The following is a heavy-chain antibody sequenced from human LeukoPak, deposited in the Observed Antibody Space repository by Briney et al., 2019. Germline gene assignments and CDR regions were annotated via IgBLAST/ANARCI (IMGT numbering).Heavy chain of an antibody. V-gene: IGHV3-30*04. J-gene: IGHJ4*02. Sequence: GGSLRLSCAASGFTFSSYAMHWVRQAPGKGLEWVAVMSYDGSNKNHADSVKGRFTISRDNSKNMLYLQMNSLRAEDTAVYYCVRPTRPYNSWHSFDYWGQGALVTVSS. CDR3: VRPTRPYNSWHSFDY. CDR1: GFTFSSYA. CDR2: MSYDGSNK. D-gene: IGHD6-6*01.